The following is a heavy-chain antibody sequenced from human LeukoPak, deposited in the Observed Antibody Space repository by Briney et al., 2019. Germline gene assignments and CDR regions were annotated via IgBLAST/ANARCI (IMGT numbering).Heavy chain of an antibody. CDR1: VASSSSSY. CDR3: ARRRTTGLSGYMDA. Sequence: TWELLPPPARAPVASSSSSYWGGIRQPQGKGRRGFGDTFYSGSTSYNASLESRIPISVGTSKKQFSMKLTSVTAADTAVYYCARRRTTGLSGYMDAWGKGTTVTVSS. J-gene: IGHJ6*03. D-gene: IGHD2-2*01. CDR2: TFYSGST. V-gene: IGHV4-59*08.